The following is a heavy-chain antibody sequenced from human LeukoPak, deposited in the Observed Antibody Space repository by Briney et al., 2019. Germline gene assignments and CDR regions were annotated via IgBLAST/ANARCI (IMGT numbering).Heavy chain of an antibody. CDR2: ISYDGSNK. Sequence: GGSLRLSCAASGFTFSSYAMHWVRQAPGKGLEWVAVISYDGSNKYYADSVKGRFTISRDNSKNTLYLQMNSLRAEDTAVYYCARDGQGFDPWGQGTLVTASS. V-gene: IGHV3-30*04. D-gene: IGHD3/OR15-3a*01. CDR1: GFTFSSYA. CDR3: ARDGQGFDP. J-gene: IGHJ5*02.